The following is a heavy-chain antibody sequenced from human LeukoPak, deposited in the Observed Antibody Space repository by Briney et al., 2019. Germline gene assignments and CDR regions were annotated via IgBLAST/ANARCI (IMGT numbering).Heavy chain of an antibody. CDR3: ARARKIVVVPAAIVGWFDP. Sequence: ASVKVSCTASGGTFSSYAISWVRQAPGQGLEWMGGIIPIFGTANYAQKFQGRVTITADESTSTAYMELRSLRSDDTAVYYCARARKIVVVPAAIVGWFDPWGQGTLVTVSS. CDR1: GGTFSSYA. V-gene: IGHV1-69*01. D-gene: IGHD2-2*02. CDR2: IIPIFGTA. J-gene: IGHJ5*02.